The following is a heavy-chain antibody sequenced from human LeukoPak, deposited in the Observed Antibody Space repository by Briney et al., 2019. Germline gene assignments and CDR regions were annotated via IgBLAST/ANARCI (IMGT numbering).Heavy chain of an antibody. CDR2: ISISGGYT. J-gene: IGHJ4*02. CDR3: AKGLQRELPLEY. Sequence: GGSLRLSCAASGFTFSNYAMSWVRQAPGKGLEWVSAISISGGYTYYADSVKGRFTISRDNSKNTLHLQMNSLRAEDTAIYYCAKGLQRELPLEYWGQGTLVTVSS. V-gene: IGHV3-23*01. CDR1: GFTFSNYA. D-gene: IGHD1-26*01.